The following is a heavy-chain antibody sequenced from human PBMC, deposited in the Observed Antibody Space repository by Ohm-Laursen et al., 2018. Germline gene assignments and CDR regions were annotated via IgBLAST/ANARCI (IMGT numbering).Heavy chain of an antibody. Sequence: SQTLSLTCTVSGGSISSGGYYWSWIRQHPVKGLEWIGYIYHSESTYYNPSLNGRVTMSLDTSKNQFSLKLRSVTAADTAVYYCARWSGSYGGGWFDPWGQGTLVTVSS. V-gene: IGHV4-31*03. CDR1: GGSISSGGYY. CDR3: ARWSGSYGGGWFDP. J-gene: IGHJ5*02. CDR2: IYHSEST. D-gene: IGHD1-26*01.